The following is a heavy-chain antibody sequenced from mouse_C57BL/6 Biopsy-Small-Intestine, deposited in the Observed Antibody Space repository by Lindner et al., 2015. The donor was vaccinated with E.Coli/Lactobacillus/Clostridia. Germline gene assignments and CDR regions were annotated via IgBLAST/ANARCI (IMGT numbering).Heavy chain of an antibody. CDR3: VLYDGYHWYFDV. V-gene: IGHV1-39*01. Sequence: VQLQESGPELVKPGASVKISCKASGYSFTDYNMNWVKQSNGKSLEWIGVINPNYGTSSYNQKFKGKATLTVDQSSSTAYMQLNSLTSEDSAVYYCVLYDGYHWYFDVWGTGTTVTVSS. J-gene: IGHJ1*03. D-gene: IGHD2-3*01. CDR1: GYSFTDYN. CDR2: INPNYGTS.